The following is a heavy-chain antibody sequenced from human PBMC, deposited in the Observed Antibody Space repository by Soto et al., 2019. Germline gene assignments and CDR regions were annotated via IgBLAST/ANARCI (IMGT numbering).Heavy chain of an antibody. V-gene: IGHV1-69*12. CDR2: LIPIFGTA. CDR1: GGTFSSYA. D-gene: IGHD6-13*01. J-gene: IGHJ6*02. CDR3: ASLIAAAGPPHIPRYYYGMDV. Sequence: QVQLVQSGAEVKKPGSSVKVSCKASGGTFSSYAISWVRQAPGQGLEWMGGLIPIFGTADYAQEFQGRFTLTADESTSTAYRELSSLRCEDTAVYYCASLIAAAGPPHIPRYYYGMDVWGQGTTVTGSS.